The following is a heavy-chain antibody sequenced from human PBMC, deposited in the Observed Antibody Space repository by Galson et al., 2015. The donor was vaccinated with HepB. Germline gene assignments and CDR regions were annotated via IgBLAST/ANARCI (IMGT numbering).Heavy chain of an antibody. CDR2: ISGYNGDT. D-gene: IGHD3-9*01. Sequence: SVKVSCKASGYSFTNYGINWVRQAPGQGPEWMGWISGYNGDTKYAQKFQDRVTMTADTPTSTAYMELRSLRSDDTAVYYCAREADMLLGYYFDSWGQGTLITVSS. CDR1: GYSFTNYG. J-gene: IGHJ4*02. CDR3: AREADMLLGYYFDS. V-gene: IGHV1-18*01.